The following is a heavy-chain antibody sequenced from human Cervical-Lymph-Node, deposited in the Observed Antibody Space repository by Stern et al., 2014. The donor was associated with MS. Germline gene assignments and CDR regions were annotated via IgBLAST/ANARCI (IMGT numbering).Heavy chain of an antibody. CDR3: ARDSSASY. J-gene: IGHJ4*02. Sequence: VQLVQSGGGLVQPGGSLRVSCVASGFTFSSHWMHWVRQAPGQGLVWVSRMDSDGSFISYADSVKGRFTISRDNAKNTLYLQMNSLRVEDTAVYYCARDSSASYWGQGTLVTVSS. D-gene: IGHD6-19*01. V-gene: IGHV3-74*01. CDR1: GFTFSSHW. CDR2: MDSDGSFI.